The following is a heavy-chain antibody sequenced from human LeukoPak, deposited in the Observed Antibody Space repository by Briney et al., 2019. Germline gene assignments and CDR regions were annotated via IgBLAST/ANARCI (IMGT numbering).Heavy chain of an antibody. CDR3: ARVPPPFNWFDP. V-gene: IGHV4-59*08. J-gene: IGHJ5*02. CDR2: ISYTGST. Sequence: PSETLSLTCTVSGGSVSSYYWSWIRQPPGKGLEWIGYISYTGSTNYNPSLKSRVTISVDTSKNQFSLKLSSVTAADTAVYYCARVPPPFNWFDPWGQGTLVTVSS. CDR1: GGSVSSYY.